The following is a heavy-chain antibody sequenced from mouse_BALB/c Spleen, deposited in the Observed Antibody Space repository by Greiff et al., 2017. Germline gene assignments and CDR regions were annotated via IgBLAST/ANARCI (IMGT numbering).Heavy chain of an antibody. J-gene: IGHJ4*01. CDR2: ISYDGSN. CDR3: ARDKRGNSYAMDY. D-gene: IGHD2-1*01. V-gene: IGHV3-6*02. CDR1: GYSITSGYY. Sequence: EVKLEESGPGLVKPSQSLSLTCSVTGYSITSGYYWNWIRQFPGNKLEWMGYISYDGSNNYNPSLKNRISITRDTSKNQFFLKLNSVTTEDTATYYCARDKRGNSYAMDYWGQGTSVTVSS.